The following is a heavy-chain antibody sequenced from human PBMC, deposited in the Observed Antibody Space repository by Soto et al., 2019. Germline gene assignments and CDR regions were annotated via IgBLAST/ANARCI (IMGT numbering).Heavy chain of an antibody. D-gene: IGHD2-21*02. Sequence: EVRLVESEGGLVQPGGSLSLSCAASGFTFSYYWMHWVRQAPGQGLLWVSRIHSDGSSTTYVDSVEGRFTISRDNAKNTVSLQMNSLRVEDTGVYFCARGDRGAFDLWGQGTMVTVSS. J-gene: IGHJ3*01. V-gene: IGHV3-74*01. CDR2: IHSDGSST. CDR1: GFTFSYYW. CDR3: ARGDRGAFDL.